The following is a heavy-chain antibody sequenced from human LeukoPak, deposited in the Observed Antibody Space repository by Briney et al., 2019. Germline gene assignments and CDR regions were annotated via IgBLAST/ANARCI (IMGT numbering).Heavy chain of an antibody. CDR2: IYYSGST. D-gene: IGHD3-10*01. CDR3: ARVPKSDVLLWFGELFEL. V-gene: IGHV4-31*03. J-gene: IGHJ4*02. CDR1: GGSISSGGYY. Sequence: SQTLSLTCTVSGGSISSGGYYWSWIRQHPGKGLEWIGYIYYSGSTYYNPSLKSRVTISVDTSKNQFSLKLSSVTAADTAVYYSARVPKSDVLLWFGELFELWGQGTLVTVSS.